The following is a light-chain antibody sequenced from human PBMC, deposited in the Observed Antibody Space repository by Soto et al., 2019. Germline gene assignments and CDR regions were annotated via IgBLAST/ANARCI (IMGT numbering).Light chain of an antibody. J-gene: IGKJ1*01. CDR2: GAS. V-gene: IGKV3-15*01. CDR3: QQYNNWPPWT. Sequence: EIVLTQSPGTLSLPPGERATLSCRASQSVSSNLAWYQQKPGQAPRLLIYGASTRATGIPARFSGSGSGTEFTLTISSLQPEDFAVYYCQQYNNWPPWTFGQGTKVDI. CDR1: QSVSSN.